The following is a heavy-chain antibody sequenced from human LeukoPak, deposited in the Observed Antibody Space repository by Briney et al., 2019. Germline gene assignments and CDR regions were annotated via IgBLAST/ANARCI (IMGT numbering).Heavy chain of an antibody. CDR1: GGSISSYY. V-gene: IGHV4-4*07. CDR2: IYTSGST. CDR3: ARAAYSSGYSLDY. J-gene: IGHJ4*02. Sequence: SETLSLTCSVSGGSISSYYWSWLRQPAGKGLEWIGRIYTSGSTNYNPSLKSRVTMSVYTSKNQFSLKLSSVTAADTAVYYCARAAYSSGYSLDYWGQGTLVTVSS. D-gene: IGHD3-22*01.